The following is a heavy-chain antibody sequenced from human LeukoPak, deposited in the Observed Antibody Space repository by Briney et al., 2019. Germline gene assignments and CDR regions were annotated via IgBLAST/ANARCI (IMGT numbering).Heavy chain of an antibody. D-gene: IGHD3-22*01. J-gene: IGHJ4*02. CDR2: IKQDGSVK. CDR3: ARHLYYYDSSGPASLPVDY. Sequence: PGGSLRLSCVVSGFTFSTYWMSWVRQAPGKGLECVATIKQDGSVKNYGDSVQGRFTISRDNAKNSLYLQMNSLRAEDTAVYYCARHLYYYDSSGPASLPVDYWGQGTLVTVSS. CDR1: GFTFSTYW. V-gene: IGHV3-7*01.